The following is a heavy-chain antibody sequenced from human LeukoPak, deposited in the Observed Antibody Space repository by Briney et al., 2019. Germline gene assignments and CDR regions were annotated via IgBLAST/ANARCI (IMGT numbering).Heavy chain of an antibody. D-gene: IGHD4-23*01. Sequence: GGSLRLSCAASGFTFSSYWMHWVRQAPGEGLVWVSRINSDGSSTNYADSVKGRFTISRDNAKSTLYLQMNSLRAEDTAVYYCTRRDGDNDRGFDYWGQGTLVTVSS. CDR2: INSDGSST. CDR3: TRRDGDNDRGFDY. V-gene: IGHV3-74*01. J-gene: IGHJ4*02. CDR1: GFTFSSYW.